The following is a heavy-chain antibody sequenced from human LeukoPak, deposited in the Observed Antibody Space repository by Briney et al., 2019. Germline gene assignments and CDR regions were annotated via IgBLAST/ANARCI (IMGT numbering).Heavy chain of an antibody. D-gene: IGHD2-15*01. V-gene: IGHV4-34*01. CDR3: ARHPSLSYCSGGSCWFDP. CDR1: GGSFSVYY. CDR2: ITHSGNT. J-gene: IGHJ5*02. Sequence: SETLSLTCAVYGGSFSVYYWNWIRQPPGKGLEWIGEITHSGNTNYNPSLKSRVTMSVDTSKNQFSLKLSSVTAADTAVYYCARHPSLSYCSGGSCWFDPWGQGTLVTVSS.